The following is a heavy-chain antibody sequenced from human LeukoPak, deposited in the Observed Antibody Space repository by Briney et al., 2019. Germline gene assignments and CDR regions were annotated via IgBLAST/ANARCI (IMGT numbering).Heavy chain of an antibody. Sequence: PGGSLSLSCAASGFTFSSYSMNWVRQAPGKGLEWVSSISSSSSYIYYADSVKGRFTISRDNAKNSRYLQMNSLRAEDTAVYYCARVDTAMVMLDYWGQGTLVTVSS. J-gene: IGHJ4*02. CDR2: ISSSSSYI. CDR1: GFTFSSYS. V-gene: IGHV3-21*01. D-gene: IGHD5-18*01. CDR3: ARVDTAMVMLDY.